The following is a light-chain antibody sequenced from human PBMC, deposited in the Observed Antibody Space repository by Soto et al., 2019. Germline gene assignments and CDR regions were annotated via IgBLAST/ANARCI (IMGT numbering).Light chain of an antibody. CDR1: QSVSSN. CDR2: GAS. V-gene: IGKV3D-15*01. CDR3: QQYHNWPPLT. Sequence: EIVLTQSPSTLSVSPGERATLSWRASQSVSSNLAWYQQKPVQAPRLPIYGASTRATGIPARFSGSGSATEFTLTISSLQSEDFAVYYCQQYHNWPPLTFGQGTQVDI. J-gene: IGKJ1*01.